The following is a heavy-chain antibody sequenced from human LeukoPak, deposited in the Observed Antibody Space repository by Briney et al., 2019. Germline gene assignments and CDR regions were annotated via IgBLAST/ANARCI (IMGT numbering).Heavy chain of an antibody. CDR1: GYTFTSYG. CDR2: ISAYNGNT. Sequence: ASVKVSCKATGYTFTSYGISWVRQAPGQGLEWMGWISAYNGNTNYAQKLQGRVTMTTDTSTSTAYMELRSLRSDDTAVYYCARDARGPSGSYYDYWGQGTLVTVSS. D-gene: IGHD1-26*01. CDR3: ARDARGPSGSYYDY. J-gene: IGHJ4*02. V-gene: IGHV1-18*01.